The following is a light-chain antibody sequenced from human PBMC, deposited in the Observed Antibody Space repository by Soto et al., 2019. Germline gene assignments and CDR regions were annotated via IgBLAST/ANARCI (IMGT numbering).Light chain of an antibody. Sequence: EIVLTQSPATLSLSPGERATLSCRASQSVSSYLAWYQQKPGQAPRLLFYDASNRATDIPARFSGSWSGTDFTLTIGSIEPEDFAGYYCQQRSNWPAYTVGQGTKLEIK. CDR3: QQRSNWPAYT. V-gene: IGKV3-11*01. J-gene: IGKJ2*01. CDR1: QSVSSY. CDR2: DAS.